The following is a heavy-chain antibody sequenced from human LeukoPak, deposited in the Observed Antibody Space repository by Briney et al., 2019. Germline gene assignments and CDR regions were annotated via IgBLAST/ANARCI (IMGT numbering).Heavy chain of an antibody. D-gene: IGHD6-13*01. V-gene: IGHV3-9*01. CDR3: AKDFVAAAGTGYYFDY. J-gene: IGHJ4*02. CDR2: ISWNSGSI. CDR1: GFTFDDYA. Sequence: GGSLRLSCAASGFTFDDYAMHWVRQAPGKGLEWVSGISWNSGSIGYADSVKGRFTISRDNAKNSLYLQMSSLRAEDTALYYCAKDFVAAAGTGYYFDYWGQGTLVTVSS.